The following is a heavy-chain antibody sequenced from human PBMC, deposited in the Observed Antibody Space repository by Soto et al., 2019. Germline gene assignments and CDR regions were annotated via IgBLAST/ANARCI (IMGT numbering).Heavy chain of an antibody. V-gene: IGHV1-69*01. D-gene: IGHD3-22*01. CDR3: ARGPYYYDSSGYYPHWFDP. Sequence: QVQLVQSGAEVKKPGSSVKVSCKASGGTFSSYAISWVRQAPGQGLEWMGGIIPILGTANYAQKFQGRVTSTADESTSTAYMELSSLRSEDTAVYYCARGPYYYDSSGYYPHWFDPWGQGTLVTVSS. CDR2: IIPILGTA. CDR1: GGTFSSYA. J-gene: IGHJ5*02.